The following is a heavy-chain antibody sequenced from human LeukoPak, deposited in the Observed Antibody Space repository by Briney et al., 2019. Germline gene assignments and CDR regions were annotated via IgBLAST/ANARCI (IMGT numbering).Heavy chain of an antibody. CDR1: GYTFTDYY. J-gene: IGHJ4*02. CDR3: ARESYCSTPSCSHDY. V-gene: IGHV1-2*02. D-gene: IGHD2-2*01. Sequence: ASVKVSCKASGYTFTDYYMHWVRQAPGQGLEWMGWINPNSGDTHYAQNFQGRVTMTRDTSISTAYMELSRLRSDDTAVYYCARESYCSTPSCSHDYWGQGTLVTVSS. CDR2: INPNSGDT.